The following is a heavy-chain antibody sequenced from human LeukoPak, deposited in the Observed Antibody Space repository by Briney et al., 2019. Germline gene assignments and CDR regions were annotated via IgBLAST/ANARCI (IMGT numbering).Heavy chain of an antibody. Sequence: PGGSLRLSCAASGFTFSSYAMSWVRQAPGKGLEWVSAISGSITYYADSVKGRFTISRDNSKNTLYLQMNSLRAEDTAVYYCAKDHKWGQGTLVTVSS. CDR1: GFTFSSYA. CDR2: ISGSIT. CDR3: AKDHK. V-gene: IGHV3-23*01. J-gene: IGHJ4*02.